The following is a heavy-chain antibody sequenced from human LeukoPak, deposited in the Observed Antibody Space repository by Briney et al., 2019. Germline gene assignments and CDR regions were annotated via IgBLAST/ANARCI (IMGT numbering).Heavy chain of an antibody. Sequence: PGGSLRLSCAASGFTFSSYWMSWVRQAPGKGLEWVANIKQDGSEKYYVDSVKGRFTISRDNAKNSLYLQMNSLRAEDTAVYYCARADYDFWSSYYTGIGGYYFDYWGQGTLVTVSS. CDR2: IKQDGSEK. J-gene: IGHJ4*02. D-gene: IGHD3-3*01. CDR1: GFTFSSYW. V-gene: IGHV3-7*01. CDR3: ARADYDFWSSYYTGIGGYYFDY.